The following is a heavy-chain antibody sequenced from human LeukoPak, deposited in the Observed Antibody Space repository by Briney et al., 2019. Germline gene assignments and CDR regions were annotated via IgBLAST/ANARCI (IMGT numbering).Heavy chain of an antibody. V-gene: IGHV3-23*01. J-gene: IGHJ4*02. CDR2: ISGGGITT. Sequence: GGSLSLSCAASGFTFSNYAMSWVRQAPGKGLEWVSTISGGGITTYYADSAKGRFTISRDNSKNTMFLQMNSLRADDTAVSYCPRQSYASGWNPFDYWGQGILVTVSS. CDR3: PRQSYASGWNPFDY. D-gene: IGHD6-19*01. CDR1: GFTFSNYA.